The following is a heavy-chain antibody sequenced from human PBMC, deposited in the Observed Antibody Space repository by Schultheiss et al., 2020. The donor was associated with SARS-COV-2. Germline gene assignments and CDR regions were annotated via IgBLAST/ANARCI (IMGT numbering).Heavy chain of an antibody. D-gene: IGHD2-15*01. J-gene: IGHJ4*02. CDR3: ARTLSRPLGYCSGGSCNSFDY. CDR2: IYPDDSDT. V-gene: IGHV5-51*01. CDR1: GYSFTSYW. Sequence: GGSLRLSCKGSGYSFTSYWIGWVRQMPGKGLEWMGIIYPDDSDTRYSPSFQGQVTISADKSISTAYLQWSSLKASDTAMYYCARTLSRPLGYCSGGSCNSFDYWGQGTLVTVSS.